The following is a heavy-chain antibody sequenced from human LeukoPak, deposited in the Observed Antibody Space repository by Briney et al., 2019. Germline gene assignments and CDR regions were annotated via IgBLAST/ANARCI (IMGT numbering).Heavy chain of an antibody. CDR3: AKVGHITIFGVVMGYFDY. CDR2: ISGSGGST. Sequence: QPGGSLRLSCAASGFTFSSYAMSWVRQAPGKGLEWVSAISGSGGSTYYADSVKGRFTISRDNSKNTLYLQMNSLRAEDTAVYYCAKVGHITIFGVVMGYFDYWGQGTLVTVSS. V-gene: IGHV3-23*01. J-gene: IGHJ4*02. D-gene: IGHD3-3*01. CDR1: GFTFSSYA.